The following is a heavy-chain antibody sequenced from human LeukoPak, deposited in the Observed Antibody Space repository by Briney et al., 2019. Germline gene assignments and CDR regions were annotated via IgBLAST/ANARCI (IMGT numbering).Heavy chain of an antibody. CDR1: GFTFSSYA. Sequence: GGSLRLSCAASGFTFSSYAMSWVRQAPGKGLECVSAMSGSGGSTYYADSVKGRFTISRDNSKNTLYLQMNSLRAEDTAVYYCAKAPHNYGDYVGGIDVWGQGTTVTVSS. J-gene: IGHJ6*02. CDR2: MSGSGGST. D-gene: IGHD4-17*01. CDR3: AKAPHNYGDYVGGIDV. V-gene: IGHV3-23*01.